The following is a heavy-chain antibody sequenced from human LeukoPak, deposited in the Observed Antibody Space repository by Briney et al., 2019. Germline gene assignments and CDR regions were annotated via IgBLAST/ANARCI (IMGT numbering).Heavy chain of an antibody. CDR2: ISGSGGST. CDR3: AKMGDVVVPAAIRAEYFQH. Sequence: GGSLRLSCAASGFTFSSYAMSWVRQAAGKRLEWGSAISGSGGSTYYADSVKGRFTISRDNSKNTLYLQMNSLRAEDTAVYYCAKMGDVVVPAAIRAEYFQHWGQGTLVTVSS. V-gene: IGHV3-23*01. D-gene: IGHD2-2*02. CDR1: GFTFSSYA. J-gene: IGHJ1*01.